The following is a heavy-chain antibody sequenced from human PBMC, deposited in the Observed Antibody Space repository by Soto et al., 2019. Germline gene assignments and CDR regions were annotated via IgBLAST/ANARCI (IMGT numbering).Heavy chain of an antibody. CDR1: GGSISSYY. CDR3: AREGFYDFWSGYYNYYYYYMDV. V-gene: IGHV4-59*01. CDR2: IYYSGST. Sequence: SETLSLTCTVSGGSISSYYWSWIRQPPGKGLEWIGYIYYSGSTNYNPSLKSRVTISVDTSKNQFSLKLSSVTAADTAVYYCAREGFYDFWSGYYNYYYYYMDVWGKGTTVTVSS. D-gene: IGHD3-3*01. J-gene: IGHJ6*03.